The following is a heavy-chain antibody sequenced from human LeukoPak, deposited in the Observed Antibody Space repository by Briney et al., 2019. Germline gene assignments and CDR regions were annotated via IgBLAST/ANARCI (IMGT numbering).Heavy chain of an antibody. CDR2: IIPIFGTA. CDR1: GRTFSSYA. V-gene: IGHV1-69*13. Sequence: SVKVSCKASGRTFSSYAISWVRQAPGQGLEWMGGIIPIFGTANYAQKFQGRVTNTADEYTSTAYMELSSLRSEDTAVYFCKKKPAYDILTGYLDYWGQGTLVTVSS. CDR3: KKKPAYDILTGYLDY. D-gene: IGHD3-9*01. J-gene: IGHJ4*02.